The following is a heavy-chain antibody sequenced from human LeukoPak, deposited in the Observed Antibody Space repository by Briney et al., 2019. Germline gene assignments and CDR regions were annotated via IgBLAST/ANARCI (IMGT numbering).Heavy chain of an antibody. Sequence: GGSLRLSCAASGFTFSSYAMNWVRQAPGKGLEYVSAISSNGGSTYYANSVKGRFTISRDNSENTLYLQMGSLRAEDMAVYYCARWGTSTRGEPEYYFDYWGQGTLVTVSS. CDR1: GFTFSSYA. CDR3: ARWGTSTRGEPEYYFDY. CDR2: ISSNGGST. J-gene: IGHJ4*02. V-gene: IGHV3-64*01. D-gene: IGHD1-14*01.